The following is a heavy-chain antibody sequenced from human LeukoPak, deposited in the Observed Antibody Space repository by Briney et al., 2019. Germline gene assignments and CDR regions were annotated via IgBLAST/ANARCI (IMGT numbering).Heavy chain of an antibody. CDR1: GFTFSYYA. J-gene: IGHJ4*02. D-gene: IGHD3-10*01. V-gene: IGHV3-33*01. Sequence: GGSLRLSCSASGFTFSYYAIHWVRQAPGKGLEWVALIWSDEYYADSVKGRITISRDNSKNTVYLQMNSLRAEDTAVYYCARELFGSGSCPDGWGQETLVTVSS. CDR2: IWSDE. CDR3: ARELFGSGSCPDG.